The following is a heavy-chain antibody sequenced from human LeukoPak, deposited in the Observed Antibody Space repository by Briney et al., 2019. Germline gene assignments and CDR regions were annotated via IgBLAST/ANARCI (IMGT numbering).Heavy chain of an antibody. Sequence: GGSLRLSCAASGFNFANHAMSWVRQTPGKGLEWVSAISGGGDITYYADSVTGRFTISRDNSKDTLFLQMHSLRPGDTAVYYCVREDTPATANYWGQGTLVTISS. J-gene: IGHJ4*02. CDR2: ISGGGDIT. CDR1: GFNFANHA. D-gene: IGHD2-21*02. CDR3: VREDTPATANY. V-gene: IGHV3-23*01.